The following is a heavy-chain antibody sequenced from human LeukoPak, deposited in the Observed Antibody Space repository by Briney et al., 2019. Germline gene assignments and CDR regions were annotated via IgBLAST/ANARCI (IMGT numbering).Heavy chain of an antibody. Sequence: TSETLSLTCTVSGGSMSSSSYYWGWIRQPPGKGLEWIGSIYYSGSTYYNPSLKSRVTISVDTSKNQFSLKLSSVTAADTAVYYCARLPTVTFFDYWGQGTLVTVSS. CDR2: IYYSGST. V-gene: IGHV4-39*01. D-gene: IGHD4-17*01. CDR1: GGSMSSSSYY. CDR3: ARLPTVTFFDY. J-gene: IGHJ4*02.